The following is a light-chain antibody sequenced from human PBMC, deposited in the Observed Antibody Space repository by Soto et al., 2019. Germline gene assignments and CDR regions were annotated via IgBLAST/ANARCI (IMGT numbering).Light chain of an antibody. CDR3: SSYTGSNTLCV. V-gene: IGLV2-14*01. J-gene: IGLJ1*01. CDR2: EVS. Sequence: QSALTQPASVSGSPGQSIIISCAGTSRDVGGYNYVSWYQQHPGKAPKLMIYEVSNRPSGVSNRFSGPKSGNTASLTISGLQTEDEADYYCSSYTGSNTLCVFGTGTKLTVL. CDR1: SRDVGGYNY.